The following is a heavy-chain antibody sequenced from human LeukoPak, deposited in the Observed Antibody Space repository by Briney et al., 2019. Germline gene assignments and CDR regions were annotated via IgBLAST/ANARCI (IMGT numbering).Heavy chain of an antibody. CDR3: ARESYYYDSSGYYSRKPFDY. J-gene: IGHJ4*02. Sequence: PGGSLRLSCAASGFTFSSYAMHWVRQAPGKGLEWVAVISYDGSNKYYADSVKGRFTISRDNSKNTLYLQMNSLRAEDTAVYYCARESYYYDSSGYYSRKPFDYWGQGTLVTVSS. CDR2: ISYDGSNK. V-gene: IGHV3-30*04. D-gene: IGHD3-22*01. CDR1: GFTFSSYA.